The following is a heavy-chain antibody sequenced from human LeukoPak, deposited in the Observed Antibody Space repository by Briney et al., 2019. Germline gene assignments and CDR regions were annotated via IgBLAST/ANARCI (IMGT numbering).Heavy chain of an antibody. CDR2: ISGSGGST. D-gene: IGHD1-26*01. CDR1: GFTFSSCA. V-gene: IGHV3-23*01. CDR3: AKDLKSSSVGATTWDY. Sequence: GGSLRLSCAASGFTFSSCAMSWVRQAPGKGLEWVSAISGSGGSTYYADSVKGRFTISRDNSQNTLYLQMYSLRAEDTAVYYCAKDLKSSSVGATTWDYWGQGTLVTVSS. J-gene: IGHJ4*02.